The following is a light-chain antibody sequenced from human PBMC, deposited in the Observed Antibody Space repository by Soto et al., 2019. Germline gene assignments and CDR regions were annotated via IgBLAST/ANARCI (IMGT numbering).Light chain of an antibody. V-gene: IGKV3-15*01. CDR1: QSVSSN. CDR2: GAS. CDR3: QQHNTCART. Sequence: LACRASQSVSSNLAWYQQKPGQAPRLLIYGASSRATDIPARFSGSGSGTEYALAISCRQSEDSAVYFCQQHNTCARTFAQGTRLEIK. J-gene: IGKJ5*01.